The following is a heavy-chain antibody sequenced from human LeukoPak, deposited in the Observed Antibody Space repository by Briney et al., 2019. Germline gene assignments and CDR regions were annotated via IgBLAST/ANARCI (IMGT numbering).Heavy chain of an antibody. CDR2: IYTSGST. D-gene: IGHD1-14*01. CDR1: GGSISSGSYY. V-gene: IGHV4-61*02. J-gene: IGHJ6*03. Sequence: SQTLSLTCTVSGGSISSGSYYWSWIRQPAGKGLEWIGRIYTSGSTNYNPSLKSRVTISVDTSKNQFSLRLSSVTAADTAVYYCARDSPMRSELRAYYYYYMDVWAKXTTVTXSS. CDR3: ARDSPMRSELRAYYYYYMDV.